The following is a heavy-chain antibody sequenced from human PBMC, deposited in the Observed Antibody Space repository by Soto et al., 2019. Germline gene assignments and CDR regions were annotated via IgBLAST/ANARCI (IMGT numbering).Heavy chain of an antibody. D-gene: IGHD6-13*01. Sequence: SQTLSLTCAISGGSVSSNSATWNLLRQSPSRGLEWLGRTYYRSKWYYDYAVSVKSRITINPDTSKNQFSLQLNSVTPEDTAVYYCARDPVTAADYFDYWGPGTLVTVSS. CDR3: ARDPVTAADYFDY. J-gene: IGHJ4*02. CDR2: TYYRSKWYY. V-gene: IGHV6-1*01. CDR1: GGSVSSNSAT.